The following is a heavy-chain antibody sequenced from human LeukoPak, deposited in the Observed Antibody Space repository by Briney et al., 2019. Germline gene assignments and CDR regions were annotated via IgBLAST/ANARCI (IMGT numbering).Heavy chain of an antibody. J-gene: IGHJ6*01. CDR3: ARQPPSQEAPFFNNGMDV. V-gene: IGHV5-51*01. CDR1: GYSFNRYC. D-gene: IGHD2/OR15-2a*01. CDR2: IYPGDSDT. Sequence: GESLKISCKGSGYSFNRYCIGWVRQMPGKSLEWIGMIYPGDSDTRYSTSFQGQVTISADKSIRTAYQHWSSLKASDSAIYYCARQPPSQEAPFFNNGMDVWGQGATVTVSS.